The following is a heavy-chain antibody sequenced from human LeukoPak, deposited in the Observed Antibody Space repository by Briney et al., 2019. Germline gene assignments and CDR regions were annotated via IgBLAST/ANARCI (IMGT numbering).Heavy chain of an antibody. CDR1: GYTFTGYY. CDR3: ARGSRSWYGKGLIDY. J-gene: IGHJ4*02. Sequence: ASVKVSCKASGYTFTGYYMHWVRQAPGQGLEWMGWINPNSGGTNYAQKFQGRVTMTRDTSISTAYMELSRLRSDDTAVYYCARGSRSWYGKGLIDYWGQGTLVTVSS. CDR2: INPNSGGT. V-gene: IGHV1-2*02. D-gene: IGHD6-13*01.